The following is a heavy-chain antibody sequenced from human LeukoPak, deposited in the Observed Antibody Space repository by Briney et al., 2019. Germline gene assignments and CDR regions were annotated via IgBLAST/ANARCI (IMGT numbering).Heavy chain of an antibody. Sequence: GSLRLSCAASGFTVSSNYMSWVRQAPGKGLAWVSSISSSGSYIYYADSVKGRFTFSRDNAKNSLYLQMNSLRAEDTAVYYCARGSGVQVWSSLDYWGQGTLVTVSS. CDR1: GFTVSSNY. CDR3: ARGSGVQVWSSLDY. V-gene: IGHV3-21*01. CDR2: ISSSGSYI. J-gene: IGHJ4*02. D-gene: IGHD5-18*01.